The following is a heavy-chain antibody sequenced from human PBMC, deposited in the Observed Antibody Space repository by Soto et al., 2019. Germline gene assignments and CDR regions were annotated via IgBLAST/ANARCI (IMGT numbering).Heavy chain of an antibody. Sequence: SETLSLTCTVSGGSISSSSYYWGWIRQPPGKGLEWIGSIYYSGSTYYNPSLKSRVTISVDTSKNQFSLKLSSVTAADTAVYYWARLRAVATIRLDYWGQGTRVTVAS. CDR1: GGSISSSSYY. J-gene: IGHJ4*02. V-gene: IGHV4-39*01. D-gene: IGHD5-12*01. CDR2: IYYSGST. CDR3: ARLRAVATIRLDY.